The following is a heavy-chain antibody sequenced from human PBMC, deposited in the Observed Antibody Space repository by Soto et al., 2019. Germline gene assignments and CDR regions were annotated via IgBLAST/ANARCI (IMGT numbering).Heavy chain of an antibody. J-gene: IGHJ4*02. CDR2: ISHDGTSK. D-gene: IGHD3-3*01. CDR3: ARVGPGRSGAFDY. V-gene: IGHV3-30*14. Sequence: QVQLVESGGGVVQPGKSLRLSCAASGLTFITSSMHWVRQAPGKGLVWMAFISHDGTSKYYADSVKGRFTISRDISKNTLYLQMNSLTPEDTAVYYCARVGPGRSGAFDYWGQGTLVTVSS. CDR1: GLTFITSS.